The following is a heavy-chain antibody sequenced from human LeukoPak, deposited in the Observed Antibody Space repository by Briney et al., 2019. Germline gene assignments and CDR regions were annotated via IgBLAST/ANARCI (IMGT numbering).Heavy chain of an antibody. V-gene: IGHV4-38-2*02. CDR1: GLSIRRGYL. Sequence: SETPSLTCTVPGLSIRRGYLLGLVREPPGKGPEGIGGIHHSGSTYYNPSLKSRVTISVDTSKNQFSLKLSSVTAADTAVYFCARGSYYSDSSGYSTYHYYYMDVWGKGTTVTVSS. J-gene: IGHJ6*03. CDR3: ARGSYYSDSSGYSTYHYYYMDV. CDR2: IHHSGST. D-gene: IGHD3-22*01.